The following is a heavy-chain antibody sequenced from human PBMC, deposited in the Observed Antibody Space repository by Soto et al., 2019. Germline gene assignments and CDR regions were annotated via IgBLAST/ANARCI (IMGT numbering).Heavy chain of an antibody. CDR3: ARGYCSGGSCYNFDY. V-gene: IGHV1-46*03. D-gene: IGHD2-15*01. Sequence: QVQLVQSGAEVKKPGASVKVSCKASGYTFTSYYMHWVRQAPGQGLEWMGIINPSGGGPSYAQKFQGRVTMSRDTSTSTVYMELSSLRSEDTAVYYCARGYCSGGSCYNFDYWGQGTLVTVSS. CDR1: GYTFTSYY. J-gene: IGHJ4*02. CDR2: INPSGGGP.